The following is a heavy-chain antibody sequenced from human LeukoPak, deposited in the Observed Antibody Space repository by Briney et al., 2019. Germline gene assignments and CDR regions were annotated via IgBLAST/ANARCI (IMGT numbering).Heavy chain of an antibody. CDR2: INPSGGST. D-gene: IGHD3-22*01. Sequence: GASVKVSCKASGYTFTSYYMHWVRQAPGQGLEWIGIINPSGGSTSYAQKFQGRVTLTRDTSTSTVYMELSSLRSEDTAVYYCARERPPFGISYYCDSSGYSPSDYWGQGTLVTVSS. CDR3: ARERPPFGISYYCDSSGYSPSDY. CDR1: GYTFTSYY. V-gene: IGHV1-46*01. J-gene: IGHJ4*02.